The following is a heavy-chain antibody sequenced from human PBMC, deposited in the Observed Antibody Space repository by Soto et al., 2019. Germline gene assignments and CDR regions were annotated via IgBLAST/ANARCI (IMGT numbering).Heavy chain of an antibody. CDR2: IIPILGIA. D-gene: IGHD3-10*01. CDR1: GGTFSSYT. CDR3: ASLAYYGSGSYYNLARFDY. Sequence: SVKVSCKASGGTFSSYTISWVRQAPGQGLEWMGRIIPILGIANYAQKFQGRVTITADKSTSTAYMELSSLRSEDTAVYYCASLAYYGSGSYYNLARFDYWGQGTLVTVSS. V-gene: IGHV1-69*02. J-gene: IGHJ4*02.